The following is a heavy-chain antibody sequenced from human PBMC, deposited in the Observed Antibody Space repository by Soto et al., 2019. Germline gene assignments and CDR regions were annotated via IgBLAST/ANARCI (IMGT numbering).Heavy chain of an antibody. V-gene: IGHV4-31*03. J-gene: IGHJ5*02. Sequence: QVQLQESGPGLVKPSQTLSLTCTVSGGSISSGGYYWSWIRHHPGKALGWIGYIYYSGSTYYNPSLKSRVTISVDTSKNQFSLKLSSVTAADTAVYYCARDRGWVGSSSSTSAWFDPWGQGTLVTVSS. CDR3: ARDRGWVGSSSSTSAWFDP. D-gene: IGHD6-6*01. CDR2: IYYSGST. CDR1: GGSISSGGYY.